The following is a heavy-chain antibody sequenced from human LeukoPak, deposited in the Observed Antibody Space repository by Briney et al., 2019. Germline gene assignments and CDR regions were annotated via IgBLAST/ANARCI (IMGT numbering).Heavy chain of an antibody. CDR3: AREGIAVAGTTGFDY. Sequence: PGGSLRLSCAAPGFTFSSYAMHWVRQAPGKGLEWVAVISYDGSNKYYADSVKGRFTISRDNSKNTLYLQMNSLRAEDTAVYYCAREGIAVAGTTGFDYWGQGTLVTVSS. CDR1: GFTFSSYA. J-gene: IGHJ4*02. D-gene: IGHD6-19*01. V-gene: IGHV3-30-3*01. CDR2: ISYDGSNK.